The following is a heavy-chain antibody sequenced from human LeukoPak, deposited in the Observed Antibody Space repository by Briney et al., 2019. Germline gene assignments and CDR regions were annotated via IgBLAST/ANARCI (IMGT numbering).Heavy chain of an antibody. Sequence: GESLKIFCEGSGYSFTSYWIGWVRQMPGEGLEWMGIIYPGDSDTRYSPSFQGQVTISADKSISTAYLQWSSLKASDTAMYYCARPMRGSGSYWFDPWGQGTLVTVSS. D-gene: IGHD3-10*01. CDR1: GYSFTSYW. CDR3: ARPMRGSGSYWFDP. CDR2: IYPGDSDT. V-gene: IGHV5-51*01. J-gene: IGHJ5*02.